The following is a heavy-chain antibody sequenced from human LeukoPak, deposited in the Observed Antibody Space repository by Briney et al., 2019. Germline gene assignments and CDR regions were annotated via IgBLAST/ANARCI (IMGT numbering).Heavy chain of an antibody. J-gene: IGHJ6*02. V-gene: IGHV4-59*08. CDR2: IYYSGST. CDR3: ARHGENVLMAYAQDYYGMDV. D-gene: IGHD2-8*01. Sequence: SETLSLTCTVSGGSISSYYWSWIRQPPGKGLEWIGYIYYSGSTNYNPSLKSRVTISVDTSKNQFSLKLSSVTAADTAVYYCARHGENVLMAYAQDYYGMDVWGQGTTVTVSS. CDR1: GGSISSYY.